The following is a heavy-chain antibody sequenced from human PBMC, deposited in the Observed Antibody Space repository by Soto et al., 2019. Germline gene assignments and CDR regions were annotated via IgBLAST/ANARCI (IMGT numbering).Heavy chain of an antibody. CDR2: IFYSGST. CDR1: GGSIINYY. D-gene: IGHD6-13*01. CDR3: ARGERQQQWDY. V-gene: IGHV4-59*01. Sequence: SETLSLTCTVSGGSIINYYWSWIRQPPGKGLEWIGCIFYSGSTNYSPSLRSRVTISVDTSKNQFSLELSSVTAADTAVYYCARGERQQQWDYWGQGTLVTVSS. J-gene: IGHJ4*02.